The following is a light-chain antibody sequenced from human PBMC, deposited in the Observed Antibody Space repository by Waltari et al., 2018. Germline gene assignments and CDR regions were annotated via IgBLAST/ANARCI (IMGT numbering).Light chain of an antibody. J-gene: IGLJ2*01. V-gene: IGLV2-23*02. CDR3: CSYASSSPRLI. Sequence: SALTQPASVSGSLGQSISISCSGTYSNVGSYDLVSWYHQRPGEAPKLLIYEVLKRPSGISNRFSGSKSGNAASLTISALQPEDEGTYYCCSYASSSPRLIFGGGTELSVL. CDR2: EVL. CDR1: YSNVGSYDL.